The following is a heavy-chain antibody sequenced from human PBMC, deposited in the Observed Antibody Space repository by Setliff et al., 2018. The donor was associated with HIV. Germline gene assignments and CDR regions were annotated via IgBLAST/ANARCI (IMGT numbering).Heavy chain of an antibody. J-gene: IGHJ3*01. D-gene: IGHD3-3*02. CDR2: IHYSGSS. V-gene: IGHV4-59*11. CDR1: GGSITGHC. Sequence: SETLSLTCTVSGGSITGHCWSWIRQPPGKGLEWIGYIHYSGSSNYNPSLKSRVSISLDTSKKQVSLKLNSVTAADTAVYYCARGRALGVWGQGTMVTVSS. CDR3: ARGRALGV.